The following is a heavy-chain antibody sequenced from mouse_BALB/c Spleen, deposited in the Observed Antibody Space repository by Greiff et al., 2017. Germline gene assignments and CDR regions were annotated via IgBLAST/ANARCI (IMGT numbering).Heavy chain of an antibody. Sequence: VQLVESGAELAKPGASVKMSCKASGYTFTSYWMHWVNQRPGQGLEWIGYINPSTGYTEYNQKFKDKATLTADKSSSTAYMQLSSLTSEDSAVYYCARFTTDPAWFAYWGQGTLVTVSA. CDR2: INPSTGYT. CDR3: ARFTTDPAWFAY. D-gene: IGHD1-1*01. J-gene: IGHJ3*01. V-gene: IGHV1-7*01. CDR1: GYTFTSYW.